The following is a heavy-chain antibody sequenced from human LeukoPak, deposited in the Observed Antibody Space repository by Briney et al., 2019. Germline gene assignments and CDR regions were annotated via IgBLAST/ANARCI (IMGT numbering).Heavy chain of an antibody. CDR2: INPNSGGT. CDR1: GYTFTGYY. J-gene: IGHJ4*02. Sequence: GASVKVSCKTSGYTFTGYYIHWVRQAPGQGLEWMGWINPNSGGTNYAENFQGRVTMTSDTSISTAYMELSRLRSDDTAVYYCARGSMSGSSPHWGQGALVSVSS. D-gene: IGHD6-6*01. V-gene: IGHV1-2*02. CDR3: ARGSMSGSSPH.